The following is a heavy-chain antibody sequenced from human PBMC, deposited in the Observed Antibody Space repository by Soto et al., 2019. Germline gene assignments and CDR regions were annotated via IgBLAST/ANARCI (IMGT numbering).Heavy chain of an antibody. D-gene: IGHD3-10*01. Sequence: GGSLRLSCAASGFTFSSYPMSLVRQVPGKGLEWVSAISESGDITTYTDSVKGRFTISRDNSKSTLYLQMNSLRADDTALYFCAKYPRGAYGPFDCWGQGTLVTVS. CDR1: GFTFSSYP. CDR2: ISESGDIT. CDR3: AKYPRGAYGPFDC. V-gene: IGHV3-23*01. J-gene: IGHJ4*02.